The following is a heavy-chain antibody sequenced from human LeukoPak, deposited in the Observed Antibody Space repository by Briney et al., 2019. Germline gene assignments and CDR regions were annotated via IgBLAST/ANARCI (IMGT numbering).Heavy chain of an antibody. Sequence: ASVKVSCKASGYTFTSYGLSWVRQAPGQGREWMGWISAYNGKTKYAQKIQGRVTMTTDTYTSTDSMEMRRQRSDDTAVYYCARDRYYYDSSGYYSYNCFDPWCQGTLVTVSS. CDR3: ARDRYYYDSSGYYSYNCFDP. CDR1: GYTFTSYG. D-gene: IGHD3-22*01. CDR2: ISAYNGKT. V-gene: IGHV1-18*01. J-gene: IGHJ5*02.